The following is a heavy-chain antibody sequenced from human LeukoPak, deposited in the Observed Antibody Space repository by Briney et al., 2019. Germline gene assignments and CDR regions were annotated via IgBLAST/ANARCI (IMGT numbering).Heavy chain of an antibody. Sequence: PGGSLRLSCAASGFTLSSYAMHWVRQAPGKGLEWVAVISYDGSNKYYADSVKGRFTISRDNSKNTLYLQMNSLRGEDTAVYYCAKDTYYYDSSGYHNWFDPWGQGTLVTVSS. V-gene: IGHV3-30-3*01. D-gene: IGHD3-22*01. CDR2: ISYDGSNK. J-gene: IGHJ5*02. CDR3: AKDTYYYDSSGYHNWFDP. CDR1: GFTLSSYA.